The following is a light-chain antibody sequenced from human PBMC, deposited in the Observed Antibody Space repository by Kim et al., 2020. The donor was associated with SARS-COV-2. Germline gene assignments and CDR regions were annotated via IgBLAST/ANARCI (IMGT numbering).Light chain of an antibody. CDR1: QTIVSY. V-gene: IGKV1-39*01. CDR3: QQNYVSPRT. CDR2: AAS. J-gene: IGKJ2*01. Sequence: DIQMTQSPSSLSASVGDRVTLTCRTSQTIVSYLNWYQQKPGKAPTLLVYAASNLQSGVPSRFSGSGSGTNFTLTISSLHPDDFATYYCQQNYVSPRTFGQGTKLDI.